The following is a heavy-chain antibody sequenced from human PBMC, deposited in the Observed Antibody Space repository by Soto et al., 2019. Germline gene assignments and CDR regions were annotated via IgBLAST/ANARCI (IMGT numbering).Heavy chain of an antibody. D-gene: IGHD1-1*01. J-gene: IGHJ4*02. V-gene: IGHV4-4*07. Sequence: QLQLQESGPGLVKPSETLSLTCTVSGDSISRAYWSWIRQPAGRGLEWIGRIKSSWDTNYNPSLKSRVSMSVDTSGIQFSLELSSVTAADTAVYYCAREDPSLVPRTTGFDYWGQGILVTVSA. CDR2: IKSSWDT. CDR1: GDSISRAY. CDR3: AREDPSLVPRTTGFDY.